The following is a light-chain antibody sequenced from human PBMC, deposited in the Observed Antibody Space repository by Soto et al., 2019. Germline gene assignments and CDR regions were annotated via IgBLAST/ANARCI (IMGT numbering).Light chain of an antibody. J-gene: IGLJ2*01. CDR2: HVS. CDR3: CSYAGSYTLV. V-gene: IGLV2-11*01. Sequence: QSVLTQPRSVSGSPGQSVTISCTGTSSDVGGYNHVSWYQQHPGKAPKLMIYHVSNRPSGVPDRFSGSKSGNTASLTISGLQAEDEADYYCCSYAGSYTLVFGGGTKVTVL. CDR1: SSDVGGYNH.